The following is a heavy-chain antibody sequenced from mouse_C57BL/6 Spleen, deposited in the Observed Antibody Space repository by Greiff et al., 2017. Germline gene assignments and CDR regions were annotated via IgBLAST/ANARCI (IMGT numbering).Heavy chain of an antibody. J-gene: IGHJ1*03. CDR2: IYPRSGNT. CDR3: ARAYGSSYSWYFDV. D-gene: IGHD1-1*01. Sequence: LQQSGAELARPGASVKLSCKASGYTFTSYGISWVKQRTGQGLEWIGEIYPRSGNTYYNEKFKGKATLTADKSSSTAYMELRSLTSEDSAVYFCARAYGSSYSWYFDVWGTGTTVTVSS. CDR1: GYTFTSYG. V-gene: IGHV1-81*01.